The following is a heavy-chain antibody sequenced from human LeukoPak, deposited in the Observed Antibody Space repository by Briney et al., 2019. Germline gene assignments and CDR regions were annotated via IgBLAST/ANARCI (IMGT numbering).Heavy chain of an antibody. CDR1: GFTFSNYA. CDR3: ARAQSGFWSGYCFDY. J-gene: IGHJ4*02. V-gene: IGHV3-7*01. CDR2: IKQDGSEK. D-gene: IGHD3-3*01. Sequence: GGSLRLSCAASGFTFSNYAMTWVRQAPVKGLEWVINIKQDGSEKYYVDSVKGRFTVSRDNAKNSLYLQMNSLRAEDTAVYYCARAQSGFWSGYCFDYWGQGTLVTVSS.